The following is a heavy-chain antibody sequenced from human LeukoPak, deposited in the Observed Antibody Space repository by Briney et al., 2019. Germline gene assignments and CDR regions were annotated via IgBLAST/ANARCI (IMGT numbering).Heavy chain of an antibody. J-gene: IGHJ4*02. Sequence: ASVKVSCKASGGTFSSYAISWVRQAPGQGLEWMGRIIPILGIANYAQKFQGRVTITADKSTSTAYMELSSLRSEDTAVYYCARAQRRHSSSSFDYWGQGTLVTVSS. V-gene: IGHV1-69*04. CDR2: IIPILGIA. CDR3: ARAQRRHSSSSFDY. D-gene: IGHD6-13*01. CDR1: GGTFSSYA.